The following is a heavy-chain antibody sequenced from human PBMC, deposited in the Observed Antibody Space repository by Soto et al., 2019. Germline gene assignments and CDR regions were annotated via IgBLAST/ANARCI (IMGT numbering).Heavy chain of an antibody. CDR1: GGSISSYY. Sequence: PSETLSLTCTVFGGSISSYYWTCIRQPPGKGLEWIGFMYNSGRTHYNPSLKSRVTISLDTSKNQFSLNLRSVTAADTAVYYCASMGYHYGSGSYPLDYWGQGTLVTVSS. CDR3: ASMGYHYGSGSYPLDY. V-gene: IGHV4-59*08. CDR2: MYNSGRT. J-gene: IGHJ4*02. D-gene: IGHD3-10*01.